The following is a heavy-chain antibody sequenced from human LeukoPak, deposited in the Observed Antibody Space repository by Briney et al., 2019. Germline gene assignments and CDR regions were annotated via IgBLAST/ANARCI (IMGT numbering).Heavy chain of an antibody. D-gene: IGHD2-15*01. J-gene: IGHJ4*02. CDR3: ARVEGAYCSGGSCYPDY. CDR1: GFTFSSYA. CDR2: ISYDGSNK. V-gene: IGHV3-30-3*01. Sequence: GRSLRLSCAASGFTFSSYAMHWVRQAPGKGLEWVAVISYDGSNKYYADSVKGRFTISRDNPKNTLYLQMNSLRAEDTAVYYCARVEGAYCSGGSCYPDYWGQGTLVTVSS.